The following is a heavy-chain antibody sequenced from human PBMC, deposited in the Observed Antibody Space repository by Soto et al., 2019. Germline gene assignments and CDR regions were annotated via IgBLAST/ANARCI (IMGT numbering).Heavy chain of an antibody. CDR3: AKRMAGYSSSWYGEYYYGMDV. CDR1: GFTFSSYA. Sequence: GGSLRLSCAASGFTFSSYAMSWVRQAPGKGLGWVSAISGSGGSTYYADSVKGRFTISRDNSKNTLYLQMNSLRAEDTAVYYCAKRMAGYSSSWYGEYYYGMDVWGQGTTVTVS. D-gene: IGHD6-13*01. CDR2: ISGSGGST. J-gene: IGHJ6*02. V-gene: IGHV3-23*01.